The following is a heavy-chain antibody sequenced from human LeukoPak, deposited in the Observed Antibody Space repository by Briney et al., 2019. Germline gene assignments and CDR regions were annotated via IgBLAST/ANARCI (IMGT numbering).Heavy chain of an antibody. V-gene: IGHV4-59*01. Sequence: SETLSLTCTVSGGSISSYYWSWIRQPPGKGLEWIGYIYYSGSTNYNPSLKSRVTISVDTSKNQFSLKLSSVTAADTAVYYCARGSYGANTKGFDYWGQGTLVTVSS. CDR3: ARGSYGANTKGFDY. CDR1: GGSISSYY. J-gene: IGHJ4*02. CDR2: IYYSGST. D-gene: IGHD4-17*01.